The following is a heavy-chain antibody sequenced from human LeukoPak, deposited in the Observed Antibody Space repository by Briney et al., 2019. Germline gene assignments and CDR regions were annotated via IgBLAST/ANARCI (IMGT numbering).Heavy chain of an antibody. V-gene: IGHV3-21*01. D-gene: IGHD5-12*01. CDR2: ISSGSSYI. Sequence: GGSLRLSCAASGFTFSTYNMNWVRQAPGKGLEWVSPISSGSSYIYYADSVKGRFTIARDNAKNSLYLQMNSLRAEDTAVYYCARGRYSGYDSDYWGQGTLVTVSS. J-gene: IGHJ4*02. CDR1: GFTFSTYN. CDR3: ARGRYSGYDSDY.